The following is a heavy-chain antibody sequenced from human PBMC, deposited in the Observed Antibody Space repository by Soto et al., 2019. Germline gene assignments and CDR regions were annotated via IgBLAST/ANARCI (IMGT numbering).Heavy chain of an antibody. CDR3: AGDGYCSGGSCYYHFDY. V-gene: IGHV3-74*01. CDR1: GFTFSSYW. Sequence: EVQLVESGGGLVQPGGSLRLSCAASGFTFSSYWMHWVRQAPGKGLVWVSRINSDGSSTSYADSVKGRFTISRDNAKNTLYLQMNSLRAEDTAVYYCAGDGYCSGGSCYYHFDYWGQGTLVTVSS. CDR2: INSDGSST. D-gene: IGHD2-15*01. J-gene: IGHJ4*02.